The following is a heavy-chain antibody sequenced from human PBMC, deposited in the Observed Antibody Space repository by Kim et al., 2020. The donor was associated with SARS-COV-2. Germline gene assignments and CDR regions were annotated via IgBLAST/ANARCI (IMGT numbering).Heavy chain of an antibody. V-gene: IGHV3-13*01. Sequence: GGSLRLSCAASGFTFSSYDMHWVRQATGKGLEWVSAIGTAGDTYYPGSVKGRFTISRENAKNSLYLQMSSLRAGDTAVYYCARVAGCSGGSCWHWYFDLWGRGTLVTVSS. J-gene: IGHJ2*01. D-gene: IGHD2-15*01. CDR3: ARVAGCSGGSCWHWYFDL. CDR2: IGTAGDT. CDR1: GFTFSSYD.